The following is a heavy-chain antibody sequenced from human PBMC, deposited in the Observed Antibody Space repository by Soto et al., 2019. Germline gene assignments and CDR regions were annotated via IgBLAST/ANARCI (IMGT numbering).Heavy chain of an antibody. CDR2: INHSGST. Sequence: QVQLQQWGAGLLKPSETLSLTCAVYGGSFSGYYWSWIRQPPGKGLEWIGEINHSGSTNYNPSLMSRVTISVDTSKNQFSLKLSSVTAADTAVYYCARGGGLGYCSSTSCPRGKYGMAVWGQGTTVTVSS. V-gene: IGHV4-34*01. CDR1: GGSFSGYY. CDR3: ARGGGLGYCSSTSCPRGKYGMAV. D-gene: IGHD2-2*01. J-gene: IGHJ6*02.